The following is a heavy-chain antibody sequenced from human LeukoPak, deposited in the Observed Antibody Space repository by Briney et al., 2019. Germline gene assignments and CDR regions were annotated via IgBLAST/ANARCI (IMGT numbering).Heavy chain of an antibody. CDR1: GFTFSSYG. CDR3: ARAKAVAGHDAFVI. D-gene: IGHD6-19*01. V-gene: IGHV3-33*01. Sequence: GGSLRLSCAASGFTFSSYGMHWVRQAPGKGLEWVAVIWYDGSNKYYADSVKGRFTISRDNPKNTLYLQMNSLRAEDTAVYYCARAKAVAGHDAFVIWGQGTMVTVSS. J-gene: IGHJ3*02. CDR2: IWYDGSNK.